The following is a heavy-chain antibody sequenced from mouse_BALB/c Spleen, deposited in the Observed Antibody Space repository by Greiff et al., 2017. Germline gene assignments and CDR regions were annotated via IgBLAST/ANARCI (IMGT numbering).Heavy chain of an antibody. J-gene: IGHJ3*01. Sequence: DVKLVESGGGLVKLGGSLKLSCAASGFTFSSYYMSWVRQTPEKRLELVAAINSNGGSTYYPDTVKGRFTISRDNAKNTLYLQMSSLKSEDTALYYCARHGTGTGFAYWGQGTLVTVSA. CDR2: INSNGGST. D-gene: IGHD4-1*01. V-gene: IGHV5-6-2*01. CDR1: GFTFSSYY. CDR3: ARHGTGTGFAY.